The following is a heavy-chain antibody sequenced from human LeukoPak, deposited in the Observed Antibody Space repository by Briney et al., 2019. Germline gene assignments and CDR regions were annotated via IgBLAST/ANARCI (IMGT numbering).Heavy chain of an antibody. CDR1: GYTFTSYG. Sequence: ASVKVFCKASGYTFTSYGISWVRQAPGQGLEWMGWISAYNGNTNYAQKLQGRVTMTTDTSTSTAYMELRSLRSDDTAVYYCARDQAAGTGFFGFDYWGQGTLVTVSS. J-gene: IGHJ4*02. D-gene: IGHD6-13*01. V-gene: IGHV1-18*01. CDR3: ARDQAAGTGFFGFDY. CDR2: ISAYNGNT.